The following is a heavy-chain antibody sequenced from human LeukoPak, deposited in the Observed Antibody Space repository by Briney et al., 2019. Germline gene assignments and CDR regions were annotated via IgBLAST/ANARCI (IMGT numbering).Heavy chain of an antibody. D-gene: IGHD5-18*01. CDR2: ISYDGSNK. Sequence: GRSLRLSCAASGFTFSSYGMHWVRQAPGKWLEWVAVISYDGSNKYYADSVKGRFTISRDNSKNTLYLQMNSLRAEDTAVYYCAKLGIDTAMVTGGLFDYWGQGTLVTVSS. CDR1: GFTFSSYG. J-gene: IGHJ4*02. V-gene: IGHV3-30*18. CDR3: AKLGIDTAMVTGGLFDY.